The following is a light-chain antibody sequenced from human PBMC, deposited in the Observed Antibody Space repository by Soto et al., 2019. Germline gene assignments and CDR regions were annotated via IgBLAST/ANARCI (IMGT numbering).Light chain of an antibody. Sequence: EIVLTQSPGTLSLSPGERAALSCRASQSVSSSYLAWYQQKPGQAPRLLIYRTSNRATGIPDRFSGSGSGTDFTFTISRLEPEDFAVYWCQQYDSSPRTFGQGTKVGIK. V-gene: IGKV3-20*01. J-gene: IGKJ1*01. CDR3: QQYDSSPRT. CDR2: RTS. CDR1: QSVSSSY.